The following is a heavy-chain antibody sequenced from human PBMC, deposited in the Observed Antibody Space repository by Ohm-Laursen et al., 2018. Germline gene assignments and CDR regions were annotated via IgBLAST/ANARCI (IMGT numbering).Heavy chain of an antibody. CDR1: GYTFTGYY. J-gene: IGHJ4*02. V-gene: IGHV1-2*02. D-gene: IGHD3-22*01. Sequence: GSSVKVSCKASGYTFTGYYMHWVRQAPGQGLEWMGWINPNSGGTNYAQKFQGRVTMTRDTSISTAYMELSRLRSDDTAVYYCARCRDSSGYYRYWGQGTLVTVSS. CDR3: ARCRDSSGYYRY. CDR2: INPNSGGT.